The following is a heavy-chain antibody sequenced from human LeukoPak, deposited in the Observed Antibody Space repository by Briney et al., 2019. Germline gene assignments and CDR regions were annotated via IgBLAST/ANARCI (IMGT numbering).Heavy chain of an antibody. J-gene: IGHJ4*02. V-gene: IGHV3-21*01. CDR1: GFTFSSYS. CDR2: ISSRSSYI. CDR3: AKGYSSSWYSSYFEY. Sequence: GGSLRLSCAASGFTFSSYSMNWVRQAPGKGLEWVSSISSRSSYIYYADSVKGRFTISRDNAKNSLYLQMNSLRAEDTAVYYCAKGYSSSWYSSYFEYWGQGTLVTVSS. D-gene: IGHD6-13*01.